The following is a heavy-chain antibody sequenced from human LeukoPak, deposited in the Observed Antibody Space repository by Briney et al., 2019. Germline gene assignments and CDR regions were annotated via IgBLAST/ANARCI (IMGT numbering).Heavy chain of an antibody. V-gene: IGHV4-34*01. J-gene: IGHJ5*02. CDR1: GGSFSGYY. Sequence: MSSETLSLTCAVYGGSFSGYYWSWIRQPPGKGLEWIGEINRSGSTNYNPSLKSRVTISVDTSKNQFSLKLSSVTAADTAVYYCARGPLLRYFGVDPWGQGTLVTVSS. CDR2: INRSGST. D-gene: IGHD3-9*01. CDR3: ARGPLLRYFGVDP.